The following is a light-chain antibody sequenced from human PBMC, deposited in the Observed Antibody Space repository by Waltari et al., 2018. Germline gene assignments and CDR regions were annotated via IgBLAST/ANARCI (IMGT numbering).Light chain of an antibody. J-gene: IGKJ1*01. CDR1: QSVSSW. CDR2: KAS. CDR3: QQYDNYPWT. Sequence: DIQMTQSPSTLSASVGDKVTITSRASQSVSSWLVWYQQSPGKAPKVLIYKASGLESWVPSRFSGSGSGTEFTLTISSLQPDNFATYYCQQYDNYPWTFGQGTKVEIK. V-gene: IGKV1-5*03.